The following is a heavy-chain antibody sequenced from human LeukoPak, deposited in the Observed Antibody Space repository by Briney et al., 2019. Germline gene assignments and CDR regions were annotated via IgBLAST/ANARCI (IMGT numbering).Heavy chain of an antibody. CDR2: ICGSGGST. CDR3: AKERDIVVVVAATLDY. Sequence: GGSLRLSSPPSGFTFSSYAMSWVRQSPGRGLEWVSAICGSGGSTYYADSVKGRFTISRDNSKNTLYLQMNSLRAEDTAVYYCAKERDIVVVVAATLDYWGQGTLVTVSS. CDR1: GFTFSSYA. J-gene: IGHJ4*02. V-gene: IGHV3-23*01. D-gene: IGHD2-15*01.